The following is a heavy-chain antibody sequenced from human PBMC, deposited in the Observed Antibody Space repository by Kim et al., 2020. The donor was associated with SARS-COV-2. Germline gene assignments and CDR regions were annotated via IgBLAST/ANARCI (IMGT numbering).Heavy chain of an antibody. CDR3: TRGPF. CDR1: GFSFSEWW. J-gene: IGHJ4*02. Sequence: GGSLRLSCAASGFSFSEWWMDWVRQAPRKGPEWVARIDNDGTTTLYADSVKGRFTISRDNSKNTLYLQMTGLRADDTGVYYCTRGPFWGQGTLVTVSS. V-gene: IGHV3-74*01. CDR2: IDNDGTTT.